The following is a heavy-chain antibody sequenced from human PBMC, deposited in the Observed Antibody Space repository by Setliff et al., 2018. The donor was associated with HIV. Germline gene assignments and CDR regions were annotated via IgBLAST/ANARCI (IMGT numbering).Heavy chain of an antibody. Sequence: SETLSLTCAVXGGAFRGDTWSEDRKPPGKGLEWIGEINHSGSTNYNPSLKSRVTISVDTSKNQFSLKLSSVTAADTAVYYCARDRYTWNYGKNYMDVWGKGTTVTVSS. CDR3: ARDRYTWNYGKNYMDV. D-gene: IGHD1-7*01. J-gene: IGHJ6*03. CDR2: INHSGST. V-gene: IGHV4-34*01. CDR1: GGAFRGDT.